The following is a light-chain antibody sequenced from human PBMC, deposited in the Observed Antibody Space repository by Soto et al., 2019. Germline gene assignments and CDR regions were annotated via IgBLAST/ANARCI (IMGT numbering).Light chain of an antibody. Sequence: ESVLTQSPATLSLSPGETATLSCRASQSVSGYLAWYQQKPGQARRLLVYDASNRATGIPARFSGSGSGTDYTLTISSLEPEEFAVYYCQQHSTWPLTFDKETKLQIK. J-gene: IGKJ2*01. CDR1: QSVSGY. V-gene: IGKV3-11*01. CDR3: QQHSTWPLT. CDR2: DAS.